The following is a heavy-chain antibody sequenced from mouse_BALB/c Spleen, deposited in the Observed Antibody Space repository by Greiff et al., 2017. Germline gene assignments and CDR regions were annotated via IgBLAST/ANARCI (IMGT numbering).Heavy chain of an antibody. CDR2: IDPETGGT. V-gene: IGHV1-15*01. CDR1: GYTFTDYE. Sequence: QVQLKQSGAELVRPGASVTLSCKASGYTFTDYEMHWVKQTPVHGLEWIGAIDPETGGTAYNQKFKGKATLTADKSSSTAYMELRSLTSEDSAVYYCTRLRSYWGQGTLVTVSA. CDR3: TRLRSY. D-gene: IGHD1-1*01. J-gene: IGHJ3*01.